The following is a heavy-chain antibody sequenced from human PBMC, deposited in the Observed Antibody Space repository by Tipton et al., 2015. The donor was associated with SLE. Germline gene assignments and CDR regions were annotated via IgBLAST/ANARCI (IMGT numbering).Heavy chain of an antibody. V-gene: IGHV4-39*07. Sequence: GLVKPSETLSLTCTVSGGSISSSSYYWGWIRQPPGKGLEWIGSIYYSGSTYYNPSLKSRVTISVDTSKNQFSLKLSSVTAADTAVYYCARDRETAWKLAHFDYWGQGTLVTVSS. CDR1: GGSISSSSYY. J-gene: IGHJ4*02. CDR2: IYYSGST. CDR3: ARDRETAWKLAHFDY. D-gene: IGHD1-26*01.